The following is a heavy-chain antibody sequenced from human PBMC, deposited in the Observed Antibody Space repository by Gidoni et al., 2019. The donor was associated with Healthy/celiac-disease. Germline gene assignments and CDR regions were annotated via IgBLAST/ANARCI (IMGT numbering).Heavy chain of an antibody. D-gene: IGHD3-3*01. Sequence: QVQQQASGPGPAKPSGTLSLTCTVSGRYINSYYWSLIRQPPGKGLEWIGYIYYSGGTNYNPYLKSRVTISVDTSKNQFSLKLSSVTAADTAVYYCARVDFWSGYGNYYFDYWGQGTLVTVSS. CDR3: ARVDFWSGYGNYYFDY. CDR2: IYYSGGT. V-gene: IGHV4-59*01. J-gene: IGHJ4*02. CDR1: GRYINSYY.